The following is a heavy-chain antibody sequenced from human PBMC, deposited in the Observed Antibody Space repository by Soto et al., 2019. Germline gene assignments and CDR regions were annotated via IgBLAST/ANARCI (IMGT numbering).Heavy chain of an antibody. CDR3: ARGGRLTAALYYFDY. J-gene: IGHJ4*02. CDR2: INPSGGST. CDR1: GYTFTSYY. V-gene: IGHV1-46*01. Sequence: VSVKVSCKASGYTFTSYYMHWVRQAPGQGLEWMGIINPSGGSTSYAQKFQGRVTMTRDTSTSTVYMELSSLRSEDTAVYYCARGGRLTAALYYFDYWGQGTLVTVSS. D-gene: IGHD3-16*01.